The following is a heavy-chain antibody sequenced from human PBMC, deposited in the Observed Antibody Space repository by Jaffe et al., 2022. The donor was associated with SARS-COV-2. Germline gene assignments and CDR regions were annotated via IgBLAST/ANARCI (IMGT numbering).Heavy chain of an antibody. CDR1: GFTFSSYW. CDR2: IKQDGSEK. J-gene: IGHJ3*02. Sequence: EVQLVESGGGLVQPGGSLRLSCAASGFTFSSYWMSWVRQAPGKGLEWVANIKQDGSEKYYVDSVKGRFTISRDNAKNSLYLQMNSLRAEDTAVYYCARKGEGYQLLSSAAFDIWGQGTMVTVSS. CDR3: ARKGEGYQLLSSAAFDI. D-gene: IGHD2-2*01. V-gene: IGHV3-7*01.